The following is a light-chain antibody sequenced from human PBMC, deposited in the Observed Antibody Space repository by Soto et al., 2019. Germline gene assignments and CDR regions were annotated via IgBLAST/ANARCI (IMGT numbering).Light chain of an antibody. CDR2: DAS. CDR1: QSISSY. Sequence: DIQMTQSPSSLSASVGDRVTITCRASQSISSYLHWYQQKPGKAPKFLIYDASNLETGVPSRFSGSGSGTHFTFTITSLQPEDIATYYCQQYDTLPLTFGGGTKLEIK. CDR3: QQYDTLPLT. J-gene: IGKJ4*01. V-gene: IGKV1-33*01.